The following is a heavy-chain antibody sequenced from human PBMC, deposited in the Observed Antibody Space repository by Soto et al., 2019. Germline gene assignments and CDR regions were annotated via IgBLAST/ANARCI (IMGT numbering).Heavy chain of an antibody. V-gene: IGHV4-59*01. Sequence: QVQLQESGPRLVKPSETLSLICTVSGDSISNYYWSWIRQPPGRGLEWIGYISYSGSTNYNPSIKSRITISADTSKNPFSLKVTSVTAADSAVYFCARLNGVAVADYWGQGTLVTVSS. J-gene: IGHJ4*02. CDR3: ARLNGVAVADY. D-gene: IGHD6-19*01. CDR1: GDSISNYY. CDR2: ISYSGST.